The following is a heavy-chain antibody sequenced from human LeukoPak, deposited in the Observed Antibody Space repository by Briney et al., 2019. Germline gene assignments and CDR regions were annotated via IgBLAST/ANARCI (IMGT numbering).Heavy chain of an antibody. D-gene: IGHD6-13*01. CDR2: IYYSGNT. CDR3: ASLDSSSWYFHC. V-gene: IGHV4-39*07. CDR1: GDSISSSNSY. J-gene: IGHJ4*02. Sequence: SETLSLTCTVSGDSISSSNSYWGWIRQPPGEGLEWIGSIYYSGNTYYNTSLKSRVTISVDTSKNQFSLKLSSVTAADTAVYYCASLDSSSWYFHCWGQGTLVTVSS.